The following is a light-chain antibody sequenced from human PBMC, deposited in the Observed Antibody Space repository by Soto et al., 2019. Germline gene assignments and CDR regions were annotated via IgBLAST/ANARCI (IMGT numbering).Light chain of an antibody. J-gene: IGKJ2*03. CDR3: QQFNYYPYS. CDR2: HAS. CDR1: QSISTW. Sequence: DIQMTQSPSTLSAFVGDRVTITCRASQSISTWLAWYQQNPGKPPKDLIYHASRLESGVPSRFSGSGSGTEVTLTITTLQPEDFATYYCQQFNYYPYSFGQGTKLEIK. V-gene: IGKV1-5*01.